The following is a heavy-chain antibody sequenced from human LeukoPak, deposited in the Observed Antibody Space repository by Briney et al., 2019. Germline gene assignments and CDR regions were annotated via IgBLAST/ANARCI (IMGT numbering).Heavy chain of an antibody. Sequence: SETLSLTCTVSGGSISSHYWSWIRQPPGKGLEWIGYIYYSGSTNYNPSLKSRVTISVDTSKNQFSLKLSSVTAADTAVYYCARLYIHESVEGRINYYYYYYMDVWGKGTTVTVSS. CDR2: IYYSGST. D-gene: IGHD3-16*01. CDR1: GGSISSHY. V-gene: IGHV4-59*11. J-gene: IGHJ6*03. CDR3: ARLYIHESVEGRINYYYYYYMDV.